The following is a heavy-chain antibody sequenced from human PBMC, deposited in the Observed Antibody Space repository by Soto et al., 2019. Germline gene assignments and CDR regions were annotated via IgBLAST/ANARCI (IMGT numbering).Heavy chain of an antibody. CDR1: GGSVSIGDYL. CDR3: ARARGGDSGDYASLFDR. V-gene: IGHV4-30-4*01. D-gene: IGHD4-17*01. J-gene: IGHJ5*02. Sequence: PSETLSLTCTVFGGSVSIGDYLWSWIRQRPGKGLEWIGYIHDSGNTYYNPSLKSRVTISLDTSKNQFSLKVTSMTAADTAVYFCARARGGDSGDYASLFDRWGQGXLVTVSS. CDR2: IHDSGNT.